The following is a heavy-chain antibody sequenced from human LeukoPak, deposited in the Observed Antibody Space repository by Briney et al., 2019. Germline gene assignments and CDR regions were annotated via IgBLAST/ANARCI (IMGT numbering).Heavy chain of an antibody. V-gene: IGHV4-39*01. CDR1: GASIGSSSYY. Sequence: SETLSLTCTVSGASIGSSSYYWGWIRQSPGKGLEWIGIIYYSGSTYYNPSLQSRVTISVDTSKNQLSLRLSSVTAADTAVYYCARRPRPSTTLNTGGFWFDTWGQGTLITVSS. D-gene: IGHD3-10*01. J-gene: IGHJ5*02. CDR3: ARRPRPSTTLNTGGFWFDT. CDR2: IYYSGST.